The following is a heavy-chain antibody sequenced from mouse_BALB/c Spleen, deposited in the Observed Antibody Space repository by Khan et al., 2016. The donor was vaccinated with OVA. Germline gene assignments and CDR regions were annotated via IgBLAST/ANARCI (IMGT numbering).Heavy chain of an antibody. CDR1: GFTFSSYA. J-gene: IGHJ2*01. D-gene: IGHD1-1*01. CDR2: ISSGGTYT. Sequence: EVELVESGGGLVKPGGSLQLSCAASGFTFSSYAMSWVRQTPEKRLEWVETISSGGTYTYYPDSVKGRFTNSRDNDKNTLSLQMSSPRSEATAMYYWARTPGYYGSNYFDYWGQGTTLTASS. CDR3: ARTPGYYGSNYFDY. V-gene: IGHV5-9-3*01.